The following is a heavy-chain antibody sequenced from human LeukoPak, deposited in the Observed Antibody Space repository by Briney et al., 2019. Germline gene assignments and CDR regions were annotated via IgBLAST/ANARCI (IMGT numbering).Heavy chain of an antibody. Sequence: GGSLRLSCAVSGFTFSSYSMNWVRQAPGKGLEWVSSISSRSSYIYYADSVKGRFTIFRDNAKNSLYLQMNSLRAEDTAVYFCASNYGSGSYYTPYYFDYWGQGTLVTVSS. D-gene: IGHD3-10*01. CDR2: ISSRSSYI. V-gene: IGHV3-21*01. J-gene: IGHJ4*02. CDR3: ASNYGSGSYYTPYYFDY. CDR1: GFTFSSYS.